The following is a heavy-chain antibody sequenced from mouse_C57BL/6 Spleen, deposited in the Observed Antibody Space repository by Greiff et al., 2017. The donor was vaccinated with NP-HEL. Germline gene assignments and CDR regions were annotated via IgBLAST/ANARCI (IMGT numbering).Heavy chain of an antibody. V-gene: IGHV5-9*01. CDR3: TRPHSSGYSFDY. J-gene: IGHJ2*01. CDR1: GFTFSSYT. D-gene: IGHD3-1*01. Sequence: EVQVVESGGGLVKPGGSLKLSCAASGFTFSSYTMSWVRQTPEKRLEWVATISGGGGNTYYPDSVKGRFTISRDNAKNTLYLQMSSLGSEDTALYDCTRPHSSGYSFDYWGQGTTLTVSS. CDR2: ISGGGGNT.